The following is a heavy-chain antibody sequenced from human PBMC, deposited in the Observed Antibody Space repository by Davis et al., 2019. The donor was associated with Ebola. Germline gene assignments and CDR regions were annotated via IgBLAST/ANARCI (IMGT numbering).Heavy chain of an antibody. CDR1: GYSFANYW. CDR3: AREMVRGVLEYDY. J-gene: IGHJ4*02. D-gene: IGHD3-10*01. CDR2: IYPGDSDT. Sequence: GESLKISCQGSGYSFANYWIDWVRQMPGKGLEWMGIIYPGDSDTRYSPSFRGQVTISADNSIKTAFLQWSSLKASDTAMYYCAREMVRGVLEYDYWGQGTLVTVSS. V-gene: IGHV5-51*01.